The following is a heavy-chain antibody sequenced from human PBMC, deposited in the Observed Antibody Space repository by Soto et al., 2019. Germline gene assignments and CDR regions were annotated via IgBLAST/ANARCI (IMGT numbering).Heavy chain of an antibody. D-gene: IGHD3-22*01. J-gene: IGHJ5*02. V-gene: IGHV2-5*02. CDR1: GFSLSTSGVG. Sequence: QITLKESGPTLVKPTQTLTLTCTFSGFSLSTSGVGVGWIRQPPGKALEWLALIYWDDDKRYSPSLKSRLTXTXXSSKHQVVLTMTNMDPVDTATYYCAHTPYSRYYRPWGQGTLVTVSS. CDR3: AHTPYSRYYRP. CDR2: IYWDDDK.